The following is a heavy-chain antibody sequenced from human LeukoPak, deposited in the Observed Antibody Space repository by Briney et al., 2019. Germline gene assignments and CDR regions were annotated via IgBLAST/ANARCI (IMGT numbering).Heavy chain of an antibody. V-gene: IGHV3-7*01. CDR3: AREPRRVLLWFGGNPFDY. CDR1: GFTFSSYA. J-gene: IGHJ4*02. D-gene: IGHD3-10*01. Sequence: PGGSLRLSCAASGFTFSSYAMSWVRQAPGKGLEWVANIKQDGSEKYYVDSVKGRFTISRDNAKNSLYLQMNSLRAEDTAVYYCAREPRRVLLWFGGNPFDYWGQGTLVTVSS. CDR2: IKQDGSEK.